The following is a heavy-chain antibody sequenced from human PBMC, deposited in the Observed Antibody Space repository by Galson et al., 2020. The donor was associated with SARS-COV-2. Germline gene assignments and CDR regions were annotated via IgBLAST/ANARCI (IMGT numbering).Heavy chain of an antibody. J-gene: IGHJ3*02. V-gene: IGHV3-23*01. Sequence: GESLKISCAASGFTFSSYAMSWVRQAPGKGLEWVSAISGSGGSTYYADSVKGRFTISRDNSKNTLYLQMNSLRAEDTAVYYCAKDVRYDFWSGYAFDIWGQWTMVTVSS. D-gene: IGHD3-3*01. CDR2: ISGSGGST. CDR1: GFTFSSYA. CDR3: AKDVRYDFWSGYAFDI.